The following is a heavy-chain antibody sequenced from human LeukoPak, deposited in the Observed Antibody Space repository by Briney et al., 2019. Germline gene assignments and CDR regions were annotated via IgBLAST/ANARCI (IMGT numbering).Heavy chain of an antibody. Sequence: ASVKVSCKASGGTFISYTISWVGQAPGQGGEWMGRIIPILGIANYAQKFQGRVTITADKSTSTAYMELSSLRSEDTAVYYCARSGEYYDFWSGSYYGMDVWGQGTTVTVSS. CDR3: ARSGEYYDFWSGSYYGMDV. D-gene: IGHD3-3*01. V-gene: IGHV1-69*02. CDR1: GGTFISYT. J-gene: IGHJ6*02. CDR2: IIPILGIA.